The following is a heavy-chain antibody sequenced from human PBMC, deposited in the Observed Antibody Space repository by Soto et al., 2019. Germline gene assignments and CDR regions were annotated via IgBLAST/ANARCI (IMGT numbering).Heavy chain of an antibody. CDR3: ARVRYYGSGSYFVGDY. D-gene: IGHD3-10*01. CDR1: GGSFSGYY. Sequence: SETLSLTCAVYGGSFSGYYWSWIRQPPGKGLEWIGEINHSGSTNYNPSLKSRVTISVDTSKNQFSLKLSSVTAADTAVYYCARVRYYGSGSYFVGDYWGQGTLVTVSS. V-gene: IGHV4-34*01. CDR2: INHSGST. J-gene: IGHJ4*01.